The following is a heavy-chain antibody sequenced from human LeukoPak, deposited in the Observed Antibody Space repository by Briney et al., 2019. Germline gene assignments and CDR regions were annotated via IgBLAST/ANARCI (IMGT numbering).Heavy chain of an antibody. CDR1: GFTFSSYA. CDR2: ISGSGGST. Sequence: GGSLRLSCAASGFTFSSYAMSWVRQAPGKGLEWVSAISGSGGSTYYADSVKGRFTISIDNSKNTLYLQMNSLRAEDTAVYYCAKDWHGPKCYDSSGPSLDIWGQGTMVTVSS. V-gene: IGHV3-23*01. D-gene: IGHD3-22*01. J-gene: IGHJ3*02. CDR3: AKDWHGPKCYDSSGPSLDI.